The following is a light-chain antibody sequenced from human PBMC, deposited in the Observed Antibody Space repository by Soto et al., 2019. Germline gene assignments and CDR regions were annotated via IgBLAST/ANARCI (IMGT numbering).Light chain of an antibody. CDR3: QHYNSYSEA. J-gene: IGKJ1*01. CDR1: QTISSW. V-gene: IGKV1-5*03. CDR2: KAS. Sequence: DIQMTDCTSSVSASVGDRVTITCRASQTISSWLAWYQQKPGKAPKLLIYKASTLKSGVPSRFSGSGSGTEFTLTISSLQPDDFATYYCQHYNSYSEASGQRTKVDIK.